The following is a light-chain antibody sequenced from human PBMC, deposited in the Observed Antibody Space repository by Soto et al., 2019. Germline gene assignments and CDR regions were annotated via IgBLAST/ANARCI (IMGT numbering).Light chain of an antibody. CDR2: CAS. CDR3: QQYGSSPPVT. V-gene: IGKV3-20*01. J-gene: IGKJ5*01. CDR1: QSVSSSY. Sequence: EIVLTQSPGTLSLSPGERATLSCRASQSVSSSYLAWYQQKPGQAPMLLIYCASSRATGIPDRFSGSGSGTAFTLTISRLEPEDIAVSYCQQYGSSPPVTFGQGTRLEIK.